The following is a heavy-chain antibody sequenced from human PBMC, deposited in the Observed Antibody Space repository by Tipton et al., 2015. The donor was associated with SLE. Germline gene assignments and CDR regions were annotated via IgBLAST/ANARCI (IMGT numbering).Heavy chain of an antibody. V-gene: IGHV1-18*01. J-gene: IGHJ4*02. D-gene: IGHD6-13*01. CDR3: ARFLTDEIAAALDY. Sequence: QSGPEVKRPGASVKVSCKASGYTFTSYGISWVRQAPGQGLEWMGWISAYNGNTNYAQKLQGRVTMTTDTSTSTAYMELRSLRSDDTAVYYCARFLTDEIAAALDYWGQGTLVTVSS. CDR2: ISAYNGNT. CDR1: GYTFTSYG.